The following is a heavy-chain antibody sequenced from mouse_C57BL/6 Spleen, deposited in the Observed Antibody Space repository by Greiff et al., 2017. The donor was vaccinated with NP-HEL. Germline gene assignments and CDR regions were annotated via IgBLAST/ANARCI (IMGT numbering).Heavy chain of an antibody. CDR3: ARDIRDYGSSPFAY. Sequence: VQLQQPGAELVKPGASVKLSCKASGYTFTSYWMHWVKQRPGQGLEWIGMIHPNSGSTNYNEKFKSKATLTVDKSSSTAYMQLSSLTSEDSAVYYCARDIRDYGSSPFAYWGQGTLVTVSA. J-gene: IGHJ3*01. CDR1: GYTFTSYW. V-gene: IGHV1-64*01. D-gene: IGHD1-1*01. CDR2: IHPNSGST.